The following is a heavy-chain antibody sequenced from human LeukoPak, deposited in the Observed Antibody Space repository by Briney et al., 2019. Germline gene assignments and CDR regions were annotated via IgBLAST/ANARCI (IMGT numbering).Heavy chain of an antibody. CDR3: ARVGKNGWDFDH. Sequence: GGSLRLSCAASGFGFSAYWMTWVRQAPGKGLEWVANINEGGGLKYYVDSVKGRFTISRDNTNNSLYLQMFSLRVDDSAVYYCARVGKNGWDFDHWGQGTLVTVSS. V-gene: IGHV3-7*01. CDR1: GFGFSAYW. CDR2: INEGGGLK. D-gene: IGHD6-19*01. J-gene: IGHJ4*02.